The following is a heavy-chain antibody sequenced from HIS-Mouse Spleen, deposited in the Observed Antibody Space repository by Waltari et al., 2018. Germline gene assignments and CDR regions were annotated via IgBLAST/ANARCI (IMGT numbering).Heavy chain of an antibody. CDR1: GFTLSRYA. J-gene: IGHJ4*02. Sequence: EVQLLESGGGLVQPGGSLSLPCASSGFTLSRYALSWVRQAPGKGLEWVSAISGSGGSTYYADSVKGRFTISRDNSKNTLYLQMNSLRAEDTAVYYCAKERLRRTGFDYWGQGTLVTVSS. V-gene: IGHV3-23*01. D-gene: IGHD4-17*01. CDR3: AKERLRRTGFDY. CDR2: ISGSGGST.